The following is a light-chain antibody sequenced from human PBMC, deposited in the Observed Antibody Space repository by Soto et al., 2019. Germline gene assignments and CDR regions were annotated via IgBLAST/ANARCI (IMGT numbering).Light chain of an antibody. V-gene: IGLV3-25*02. Sequence: SYELTQSPSVSVSPGQTARITCTGDALPRQYAYWYQQKPGQAPVLLVYKDIERPSGIPARFSGSSSGTTVTLTISGVQAEDEADYYCLSADSITTRVFGGGTKLTVL. CDR2: KDI. J-gene: IGLJ3*02. CDR1: ALPRQY. CDR3: LSADSITTRV.